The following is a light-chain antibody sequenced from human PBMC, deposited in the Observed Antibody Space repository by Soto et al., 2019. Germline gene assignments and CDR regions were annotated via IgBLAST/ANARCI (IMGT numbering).Light chain of an antibody. CDR1: QSVSGS. Sequence: EIVMTQSPATLSVSPGKQATLSCRASQSVSGSLAWYRQRPVQAPSLLIYDASDRASGIPARFSGSGSGTEFTLTIRSLQSDDSAIYFCQQYDSWPFTFGQGTKVYIK. CDR3: QQYDSWPFT. CDR2: DAS. V-gene: IGKV3-15*01. J-gene: IGKJ3*01.